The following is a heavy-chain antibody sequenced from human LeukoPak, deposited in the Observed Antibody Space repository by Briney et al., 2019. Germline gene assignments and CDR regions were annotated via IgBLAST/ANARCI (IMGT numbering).Heavy chain of an antibody. CDR1: GYTFTSYG. CDR2: ISAYNGNT. Sequence: ASVKVSCKASGYTFTSYGISWVRQAPGQGLEWMGWISAYNGNTNYAQKLQGRVTMTTDTSTSTAHMELRSLRSDDTAVYYCARAYCGGDCYRDDYWGQGTLVTVSS. V-gene: IGHV1-18*01. CDR3: ARAYCGGDCYRDDY. D-gene: IGHD2-21*01. J-gene: IGHJ4*02.